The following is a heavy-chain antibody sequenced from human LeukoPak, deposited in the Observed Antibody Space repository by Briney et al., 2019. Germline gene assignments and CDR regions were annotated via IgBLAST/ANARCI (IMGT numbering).Heavy chain of an antibody. V-gene: IGHV7-4-1*02. CDR1: GYTFTSYA. Sequence: ASVKVSCKASGYTFTSYAMNWVRQAPGQGLEWMGWINTNTGNPTYAQGFTGRFVFSLDTSVSTAYLQISSLKAEDTAVYYCARDYPSYYYYGMDVWGQGTTVTVSS. J-gene: IGHJ6*02. CDR3: ARDYPSYYYYGMDV. CDR2: INTNTGNP.